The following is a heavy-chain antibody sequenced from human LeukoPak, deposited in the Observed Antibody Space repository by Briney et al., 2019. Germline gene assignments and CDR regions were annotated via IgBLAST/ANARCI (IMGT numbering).Heavy chain of an antibody. J-gene: IGHJ4*02. Sequence: GRSLRLSCAASGFTFSSYAMHWVRQAPGKGLKGVAVISYDGSNKYYADSVKGRFTISRDNSKNTLYLQMNSLRAEDTAVYYCARPQDHFWSGYYSNFDYWGQGTLVTVSS. CDR3: ARPQDHFWSGYYSNFDY. CDR1: GFTFSSYA. CDR2: ISYDGSNK. V-gene: IGHV3-30*01. D-gene: IGHD3-3*01.